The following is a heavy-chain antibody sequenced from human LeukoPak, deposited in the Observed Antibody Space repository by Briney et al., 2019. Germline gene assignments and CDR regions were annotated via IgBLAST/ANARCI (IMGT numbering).Heavy chain of an antibody. J-gene: IGHJ4*02. Sequence: GGSLRISCAASGFTFSSFDMNWVRPAPGKGLEWGSSINSSGKYIYYADSVKGRFTISRDNAKNSLYLQMNSLRAEDTAVYYCARSGGGMDDYWGQGTLVTVSS. CDR1: GFTFSSFD. CDR2: INSSGKYI. D-gene: IGHD3-16*01. V-gene: IGHV3-21*01. CDR3: ARSGGGMDDY.